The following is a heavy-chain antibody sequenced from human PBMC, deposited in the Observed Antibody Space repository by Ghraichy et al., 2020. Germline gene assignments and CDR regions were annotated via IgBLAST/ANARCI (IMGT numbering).Heavy chain of an antibody. D-gene: IGHD3-16*01. CDR1: GLRFSSYA. J-gene: IGHJ2*01. CDR3: TKGGARDAHWYFDI. Sequence: GESLNISCAASGLRFSSYAMSWVRQAPGKGLDWVTSIESSGSYTYYADSVKGRFTISRDNSKNTVSLQMSSLRAEDTAEYYCTKGGARDAHWYFDIWARGTLVTVSS. V-gene: IGHV3-23*01. CDR2: IESSGSYT.